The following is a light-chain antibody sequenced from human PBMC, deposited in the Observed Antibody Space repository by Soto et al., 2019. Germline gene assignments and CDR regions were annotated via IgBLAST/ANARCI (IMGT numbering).Light chain of an antibody. Sequence: EIIMTQSPATLSVSPGERVTLSCRASQSISGNLAWYQHKPGQAPRLLISGASARATGFPARFSGSGSGTEFTLTISSLQPDDFATYYCQQYNSYWTFGQGTKVEIK. V-gene: IGKV3-15*01. CDR2: GAS. CDR3: QQYNSYWT. J-gene: IGKJ1*01. CDR1: QSISGN.